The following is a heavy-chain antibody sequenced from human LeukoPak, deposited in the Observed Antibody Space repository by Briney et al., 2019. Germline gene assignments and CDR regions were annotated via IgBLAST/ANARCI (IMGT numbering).Heavy chain of an antibody. D-gene: IGHD3-3*01. J-gene: IGHJ3*02. V-gene: IGHV3-23*01. CDR1: GFTFSSYA. CDR2: IFGSGGST. CDR3: AKDLVAIFDPEDAFDI. Sequence: GGSLRLSCAASGFTFSSYAMYWVRQAPGKGLEWVSGIFGSGGSTHYAASVKGRFTISRDNSKNTVYLQMNSLRAEDTAVYYCAKDLVAIFDPEDAFDIWGQGTMVTVSS.